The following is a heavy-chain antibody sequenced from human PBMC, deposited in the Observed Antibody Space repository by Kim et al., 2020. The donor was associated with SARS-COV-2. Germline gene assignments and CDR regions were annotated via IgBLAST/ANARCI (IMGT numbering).Heavy chain of an antibody. CDR1: AYTFRTYG. V-gene: IGHV1-18*01. J-gene: IGHJ4*02. CDR3: ATSVRGIRHLLDY. D-gene: IGHD1-20*01. Sequence: ASVKVSCKASAYTFRTYGISWVRQAPGQGLEWMGWISGHNGNSDHAQSFQGRVTMTTDTSTSTVYMELRSLRSDDTAVYYCATSVRGIRHLLDYWGQGTLVSVSS. CDR2: ISGHNGNS.